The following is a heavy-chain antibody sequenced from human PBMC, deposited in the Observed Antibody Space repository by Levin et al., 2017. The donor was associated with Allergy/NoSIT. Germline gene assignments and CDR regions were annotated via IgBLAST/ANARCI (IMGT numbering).Heavy chain of an antibody. J-gene: IGHJ4*02. D-gene: IGHD5-12*01. V-gene: IGHV4-34*01. CDR2: INHSGST. Sequence: SETLSLTCAVYGGSFSGYYWSWIRQPPGKGLEWIGEINHSGSTNYNPSLKSRVTISVDTSKNQFSLKLSSVTAADTAVYYCARRHIADYWGQGTLVTVSS. CDR1: GGSFSGYY. CDR3: ARRHIADY.